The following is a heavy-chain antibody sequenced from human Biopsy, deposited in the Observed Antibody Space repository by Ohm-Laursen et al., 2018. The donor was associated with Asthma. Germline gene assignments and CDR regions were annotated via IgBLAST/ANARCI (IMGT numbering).Heavy chain of an antibody. CDR3: ARKAGSCISRTCYSLDF. CDR1: GGTFNTYV. J-gene: IGHJ4*02. CDR2: INSVFGTT. D-gene: IGHD2-2*01. V-gene: IGHV1-69*13. Sequence: ASVKVSCKSLGGTFNTYVIGWVRQAPGQGLEWMGGINSVFGTTTYPQKFQDKVTITADDSTSTVYMELSSLRSEDTAVYYCARKAGSCISRTCYSLDFRGQGTLVTVSS.